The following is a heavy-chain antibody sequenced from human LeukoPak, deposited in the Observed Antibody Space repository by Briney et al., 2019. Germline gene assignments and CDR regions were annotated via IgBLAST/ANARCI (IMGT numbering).Heavy chain of an antibody. CDR2: MNPNSGNT. CDR1: GYTFTSYD. CDR3: ARDIRVVDAFDI. D-gene: IGHD2-2*01. J-gene: IGHJ3*02. Sequence: ASVKVSCKASGYTFTSYDINWVRQATGQGLEWMGWMNPNSGNTGYAQKFQGRVTMTRNTSISTAYMELSSLRSEDTAVYYCARDIRVVDAFDIWGQGTMVTVSS. V-gene: IGHV1-8*01.